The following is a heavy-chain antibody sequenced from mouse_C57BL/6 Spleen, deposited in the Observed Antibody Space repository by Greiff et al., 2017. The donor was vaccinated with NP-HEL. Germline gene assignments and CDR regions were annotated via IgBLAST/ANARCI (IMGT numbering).Heavy chain of an antibody. CDR2: ISDGGSYT. J-gene: IGHJ2*01. Sequence: EVKVVESGGGLVKPGGSLKLSCAASGFTFSSYAMSWVRQTPEKRLEWVATISDGGSYTYYPDNVKGRFTISRDNAKNNLYLQMSHLKSEDTAMYYCARDPLRGLFDYWGQGTTLTVSS. CDR1: GFTFSSYA. V-gene: IGHV5-4*01. D-gene: IGHD2-2*01. CDR3: ARDPLRGLFDY.